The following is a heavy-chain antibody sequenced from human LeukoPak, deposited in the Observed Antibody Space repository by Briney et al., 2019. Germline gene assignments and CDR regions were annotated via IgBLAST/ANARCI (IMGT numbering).Heavy chain of an antibody. Sequence: SETLSLTSTVSGGSIISNFWSWIRQPAGKGLEWIGRIYSSGSTNYNPSLKSRVTMSVDPSKNKFSLKLTSVTAADTAVYYCATYGYTYGYSFDYWGQGTPVTVSS. CDR2: IYSSGST. CDR3: ATYGYTYGYSFDY. D-gene: IGHD5-18*01. J-gene: IGHJ4*02. CDR1: GGSIISNF. V-gene: IGHV4-4*07.